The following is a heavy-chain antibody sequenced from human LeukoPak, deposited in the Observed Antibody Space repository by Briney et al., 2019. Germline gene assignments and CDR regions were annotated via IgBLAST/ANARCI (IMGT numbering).Heavy chain of an antibody. CDR3: AGAHYYDSSGYYYPTEY. CDR2: ISYDGSNK. V-gene: IGHV3-30*03. Sequence: PGGSLRLSCAASGFTFSSYGMHWVRQAPGKGLEWVAVISYDGSNKYYADSVKGRFTISRDNAKNSLYLQMNSLRAEDTAVYYCAGAHYYDSSGYYYPTEYWGQGTLVTVSS. J-gene: IGHJ4*02. CDR1: GFTFSSYG. D-gene: IGHD3-22*01.